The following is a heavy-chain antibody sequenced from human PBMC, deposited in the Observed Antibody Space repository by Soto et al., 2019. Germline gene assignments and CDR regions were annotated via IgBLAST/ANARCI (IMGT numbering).Heavy chain of an antibody. Sequence: PGGSLRLSCSASGFTFSSYAMHWVRQAPGKGLEYVSAISSNGGSTYYADSVKGRFTISRDNSKNTLYLQMSSLRAEDTAVYYCVRDRRGSGSYLWRTANWFDPWGQGTLVTVSS. CDR3: VRDRRGSGSYLWRTANWFDP. CDR2: ISSNGGST. V-gene: IGHV3-64D*06. J-gene: IGHJ5*02. CDR1: GFTFSSYA. D-gene: IGHD3-10*01.